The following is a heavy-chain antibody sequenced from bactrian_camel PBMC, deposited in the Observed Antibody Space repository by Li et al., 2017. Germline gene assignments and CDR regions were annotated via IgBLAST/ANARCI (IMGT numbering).Heavy chain of an antibody. V-gene: IGHV3S53*01. CDR3: AAQYTGISGCYATSLAPASFDY. D-gene: IGHD1*01. CDR1: GNGDGSGNW. Sequence: VQLVESGGGSVQVGGSLTLSCTVSGNGDGSGNWCTGWFRQAPGKEREGVAVINRRGTTRYADFVTGRLTISKVNAEKTLYLQMSNLKPEDTATYYCAAQYTGISGCYATSLAPASFDYWGQGTQVTVS. J-gene: IGHJ4*01. CDR2: INRRGTT.